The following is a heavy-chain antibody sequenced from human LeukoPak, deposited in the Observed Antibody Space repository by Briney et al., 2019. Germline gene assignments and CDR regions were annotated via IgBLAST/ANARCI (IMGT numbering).Heavy chain of an antibody. Sequence: PSETLSLTCTVSGGSISDTTYYWSWIRQSPGKGLEWIGEITQSRSTNYNPSLKSRVTISVDTSKNQFSLKLTSVTAADTAVYYCARGREKDYLWGNFRNEYYFDHWGQGTLVTVSS. CDR3: ARGREKDYLWGNFRNEYYFDH. V-gene: IGHV4-39*07. D-gene: IGHD3-16*02. J-gene: IGHJ4*02. CDR1: GGSISDTTYY. CDR2: ITQSRST.